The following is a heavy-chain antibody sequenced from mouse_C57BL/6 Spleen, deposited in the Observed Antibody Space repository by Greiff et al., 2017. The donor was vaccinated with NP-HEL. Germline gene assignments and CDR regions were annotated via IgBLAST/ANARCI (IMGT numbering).Heavy chain of an antibody. CDR1: GFSLTSYG. CDR3: ARKRDDYDRYYYAMDY. J-gene: IGHJ4*01. V-gene: IGHV2-2*01. Sequence: QVQLQQSGPGLVQPSQSLSITCTVSGFSLTSYGVHWVRQSPGKGLEWLGVIWSGGSTDYNAAFISRLSISKDNSKSQVFFKMNSLQADDTAIYYCARKRDDYDRYYYAMDYWGQGTSVTVSS. CDR2: IWSGGST. D-gene: IGHD2-4*01.